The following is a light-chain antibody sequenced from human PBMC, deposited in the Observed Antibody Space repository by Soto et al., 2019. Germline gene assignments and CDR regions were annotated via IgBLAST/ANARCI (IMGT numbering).Light chain of an antibody. CDR2: DVS. V-gene: IGLV2-14*03. Sequence: QSVVTQPASVSGSPGQSISISCTGTSSDIGGYNHVSWYQQHPGKAPKLMIYDVSNRPSGVSNRFSGSKSGNTASLTISGLQAEDEADYYCNSCTTSSPPLYVFGTGTKVTVL. CDR1: SSDIGGYNH. CDR3: NSCTTSSPPLYV. J-gene: IGLJ1*01.